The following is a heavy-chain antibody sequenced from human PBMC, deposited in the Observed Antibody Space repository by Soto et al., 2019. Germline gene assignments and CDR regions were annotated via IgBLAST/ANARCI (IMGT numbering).Heavy chain of an antibody. Sequence: QVHLVQSGAEVKKPGSSVNVSCKASGGTFSNYAITWVRQAPGQGLEWVGRIIPIFGTTNVAQKFQGRVTITADESQTTAYMELSGLRSYDTAVYYCAKDGGADGYFGNWLDPWGQGTLVTVSS. V-gene: IGHV1-69*15. D-gene: IGHD5-12*01. CDR1: GGTFSNYA. CDR2: IIPIFGTT. J-gene: IGHJ5*02. CDR3: AKDGGADGYFGNWLDP.